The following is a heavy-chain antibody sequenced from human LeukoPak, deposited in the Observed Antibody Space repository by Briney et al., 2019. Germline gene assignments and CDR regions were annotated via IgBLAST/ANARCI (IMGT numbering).Heavy chain of an antibody. D-gene: IGHD3-3*01. CDR2: ISAYNGNT. CDR3: ARVGYDFWSGYFPNYYYYMDV. Sequence: GASVKVSCKASGYTFTSYGISWVRQAPGQGLEWMGWISAYNGNTNYAQKLQGRVTMTTDTSTSTAYMELRSLRSDDTAVYYCARVGYDFWSGYFPNYYYYMDVWGKGATVTVSS. CDR1: GYTFTSYG. V-gene: IGHV1-18*01. J-gene: IGHJ6*03.